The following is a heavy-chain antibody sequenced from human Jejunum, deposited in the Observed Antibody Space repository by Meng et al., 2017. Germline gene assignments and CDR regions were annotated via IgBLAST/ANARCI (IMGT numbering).Heavy chain of an antibody. V-gene: IGHV1-3*01. CDR1: GYNFPNYA. J-gene: IGHJ4*02. Sequence: VQVVESGAEVKKPGASVKVSCKASGYNFPNYAMQWVRQAPGQRLEWMGWINAGNGDTKYSQNFQGRVTITRDTSASTAYMELSSLGSEDTAVYYCARVYCRSTSCQYYPDYWGQGTLVTVSS. CDR2: INAGNGDT. CDR3: ARVYCRSTSCQYYPDY. D-gene: IGHD2-2*01.